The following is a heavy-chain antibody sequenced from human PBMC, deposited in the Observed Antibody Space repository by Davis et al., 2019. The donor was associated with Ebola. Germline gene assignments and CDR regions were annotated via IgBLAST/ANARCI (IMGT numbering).Heavy chain of an antibody. V-gene: IGHV3-49*03. D-gene: IGHD5-24*01. Sequence: GESLKISCTASGFTFGDYAMSWFRQAPGKGLEWVGFIRSKAYGGTTEYAASVKGRFTISRDDSKSIAYLQMNSLKTEDTAVYYCTPRDGDGYNLNYAFDIWGQGTMVTVSS. CDR1: GFTFGDYA. CDR2: IRSKAYGGTT. J-gene: IGHJ3*02. CDR3: TPRDGDGYNLNYAFDI.